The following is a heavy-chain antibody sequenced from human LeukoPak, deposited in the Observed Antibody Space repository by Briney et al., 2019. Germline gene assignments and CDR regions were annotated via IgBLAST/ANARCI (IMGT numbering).Heavy chain of an antibody. CDR1: GFTFSSYA. V-gene: IGHV3-23*01. Sequence: GGSLRLSCAASGFTFSSYAMSWVRQAPGKGLEWVSSISGSGATTYYADSVKGRFTISRDNSKNTPYLQMNSLRAEDTAVYYCANDSYPLLGFGDLLYFDYWGQGTLVTVSS. CDR3: ANDSYPLLGFGDLLYFDY. CDR2: ISGSGATT. D-gene: IGHD3-10*01. J-gene: IGHJ4*02.